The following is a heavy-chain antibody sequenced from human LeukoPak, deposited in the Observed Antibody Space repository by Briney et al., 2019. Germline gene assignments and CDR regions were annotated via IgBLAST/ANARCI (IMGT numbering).Heavy chain of an antibody. D-gene: IGHD2-21*02. V-gene: IGHV3-30*18. CDR1: GFTFSSYG. CDR3: AKDGLYCGGDCYYYYGMDV. CDR2: ISYDGSNK. Sequence: GGSLRLSCAASGFTFSSYGMHWVRQAPGKGLEWVAVISYDGSNKYYADSVKGRFTISRDNSKNTLYLQMNSLRAEDTAVYYCAKDGLYCGGDCYYYYGMDVWGQGTTVTVSS. J-gene: IGHJ6*02.